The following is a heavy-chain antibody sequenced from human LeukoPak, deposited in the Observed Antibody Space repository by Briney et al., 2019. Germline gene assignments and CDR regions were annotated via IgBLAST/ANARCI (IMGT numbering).Heavy chain of an antibody. CDR2: IHASGTT. V-gene: IGHV4-4*07. CDR1: GGSISNYF. D-gene: IGHD3-10*01. CDR3: ARDGADVYGRAFDY. Sequence: ASETLSLTCNVSGGSISNYFWTWIRQPAGKGLEWIGRIHASGTTNYNSSLKGRVSMSVDTSKNQFSLKLTSVTAADTAVYFCARDGADVYGRAFDYWGQGTLVSVSS. J-gene: IGHJ4*02.